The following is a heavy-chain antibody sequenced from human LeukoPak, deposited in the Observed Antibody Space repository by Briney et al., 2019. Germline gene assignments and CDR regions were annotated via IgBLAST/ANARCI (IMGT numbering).Heavy chain of an antibody. Sequence: GGSLRLSCAASGFTFRSYAVSWLLRAPGEGLEWVSSISGSGGSTYYADSVKGRFTISSDNSNNTLYLQMNSLRAEDAAVYYCAKDLSSIAAADTPLDYWGQGTLVTVSS. J-gene: IGHJ4*02. CDR1: GFTFRSYA. CDR2: ISGSGGST. CDR3: AKDLSSIAAADTPLDY. D-gene: IGHD6-13*01. V-gene: IGHV3-23*01.